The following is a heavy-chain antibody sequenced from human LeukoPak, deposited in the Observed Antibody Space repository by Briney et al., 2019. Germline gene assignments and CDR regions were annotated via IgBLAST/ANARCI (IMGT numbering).Heavy chain of an antibody. D-gene: IGHD3-10*01. CDR2: IYTSGST. CDR1: GGSISSYY. CDR3: ARDKYYYGSGSYRVYFDY. Sequence: SETLSLTCTVSGGSISSYYWSWIRQPAGKGLEWIGRIYTSGSTNYNPSLKSRVTMSVDTSKNQFSLKLSSATAADTAVYYCARDKYYYGSGSYRVYFDYWGQGALVTVSS. J-gene: IGHJ4*02. V-gene: IGHV4-4*07.